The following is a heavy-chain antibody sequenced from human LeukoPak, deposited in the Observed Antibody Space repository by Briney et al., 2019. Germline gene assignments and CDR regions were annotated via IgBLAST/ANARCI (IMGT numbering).Heavy chain of an antibody. V-gene: IGHV3-53*01. CDR3: ARDSGTTVGYFDY. CDR1: GFTVSRSY. Sequence: GGSLRLSCAASGFTVSRSYMSWVRQAPGKGLEWVSVFYSGGGTSYADSVKGRFTISRDNSKNTLYLQMNSLRADDTAVYYCARDSGTTVGYFDYWGQGTLVTVSS. J-gene: IGHJ4*02. D-gene: IGHD4-23*01. CDR2: FYSGGGT.